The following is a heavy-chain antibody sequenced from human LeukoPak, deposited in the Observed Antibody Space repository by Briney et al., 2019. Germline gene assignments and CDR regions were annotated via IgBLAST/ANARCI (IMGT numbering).Heavy chain of an antibody. CDR3: ASAPTYYYDSSGYYDY. V-gene: IGHV3-66*01. Sequence: PGGSLRLSCAGSGFPFSIYGMNWVRQAPGKGLEWVSVIYSGGSTYYADSVKGRFTISRDNSKNTLYLQMNSLRAEDTAVYYCASAPTYYYDSSGYYDYWGQGTLVTVSS. CDR2: IYSGGST. J-gene: IGHJ4*02. D-gene: IGHD3-22*01. CDR1: GFPFSIYG.